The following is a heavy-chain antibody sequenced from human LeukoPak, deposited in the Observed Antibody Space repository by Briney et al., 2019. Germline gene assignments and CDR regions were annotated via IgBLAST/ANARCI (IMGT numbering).Heavy chain of an antibody. CDR3: ARGLRAAAGTFGYYYHGMHV. J-gene: IGHJ6*02. V-gene: IGHV3-23*01. D-gene: IGHD6-13*01. CDR2: ISGRGGFT. Sequence: PGGSLRLFCAASGLTFSNYDMCWVRRAPGKGLEWGSVISGRGGFTYYADSVKGRFTISRDSSKNTLYLQMNRLRAEDTAVYSCARGLRAAAGTFGYYYHGMHVWGPGTTVTVSS. CDR1: GLTFSNYD.